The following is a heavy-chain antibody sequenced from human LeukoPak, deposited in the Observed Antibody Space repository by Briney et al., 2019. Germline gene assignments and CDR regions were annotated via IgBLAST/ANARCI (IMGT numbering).Heavy chain of an antibody. CDR2: ISSSGSTI. V-gene: IGHV3-11*01. D-gene: IGHD3-22*01. J-gene: IGHJ5*02. CDR1: GFTFSDYY. CDR3: ASDYYYDSSGYDNNWFDP. Sequence: PGGSLRLSCAASGFTFSDYYMSWIRQAPGKGLEWVSYISSSGSTIYYADSVKGRFTISRDNAKNSLYLQMNSLRAEDTAVYYCASDYYYDSSGYDNNWFDPWGQGTLVTVSS.